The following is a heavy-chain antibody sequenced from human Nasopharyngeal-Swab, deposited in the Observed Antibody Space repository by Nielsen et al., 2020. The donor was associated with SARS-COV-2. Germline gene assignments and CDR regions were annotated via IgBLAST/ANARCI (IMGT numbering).Heavy chain of an antibody. J-gene: IGHJ6*02. V-gene: IGHV3-30*03. CDR3: ARAAEYYYDSRALDGMDV. D-gene: IGHD3-22*01. CDR1: GFTFSSYG. Sequence: GGSLRLSCAASGFTFSSYGMHWVRQAPGKGLEWVAVISYDGSNKYYADSVKGRFTISRDNSKNTLYLQMNSLRAEDTAVCYCARAAEYYYDSRALDGMDVWGQGTTVTVSS. CDR2: ISYDGSNK.